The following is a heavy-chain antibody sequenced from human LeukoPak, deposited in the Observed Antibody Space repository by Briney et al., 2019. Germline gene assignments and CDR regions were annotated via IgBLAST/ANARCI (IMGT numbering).Heavy chain of an antibody. V-gene: IGHV4-39*01. CDR2: IYYSGST. CDR3: ARRRRGYFDY. J-gene: IGHJ4*02. CDR1: GGSISSSSYY. Sequence: PSETLSLTCTVSGGSISSSSYYWGWIRQPPGKGLEWIGSIYYSGSTYYNPSLKSRVTISVDTSKNQFSLKLSSVNAADTAVYYCARRRRGYFDYWGQGTLVTVSS.